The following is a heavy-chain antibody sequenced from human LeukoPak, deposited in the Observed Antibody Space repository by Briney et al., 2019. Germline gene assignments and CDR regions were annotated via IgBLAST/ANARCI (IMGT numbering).Heavy chain of an antibody. CDR1: GGSISSSSYY. CDR3: ARGGHRQLWSLVGAFDI. J-gene: IGHJ3*02. V-gene: IGHV4-39*07. CDR2: IYYSGST. Sequence: PSETLSLTCTVSGGSISSSSYYWGWIRQPPGKGLEWIGSIYYSGSTYYNPSLKSRVTISVDTSKNQFSLKLSSVTAADTAVYYCARGGHRQLWSLVGAFDIWGQGTMVTVSS. D-gene: IGHD5-18*01.